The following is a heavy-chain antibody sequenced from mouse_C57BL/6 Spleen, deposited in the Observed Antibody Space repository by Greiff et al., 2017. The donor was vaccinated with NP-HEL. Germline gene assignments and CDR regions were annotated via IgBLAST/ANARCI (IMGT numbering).Heavy chain of an antibody. CDR3: ARAGLRGFAY. V-gene: IGHV3-1*01. J-gene: IGHJ3*01. CDR2: ISYSGST. D-gene: IGHD2-4*01. Sequence: EVQLQESGPGMVKPSQSLSLTCTVTGYSITSGYDWHWIRHFPGNKLEWMGYISYSGSTNYNPSLKSRISITHDTSKNHFFLKLNSVTTEDTATYYCARAGLRGFAYWGQGTLVTVSA. CDR1: GYSITSGYD.